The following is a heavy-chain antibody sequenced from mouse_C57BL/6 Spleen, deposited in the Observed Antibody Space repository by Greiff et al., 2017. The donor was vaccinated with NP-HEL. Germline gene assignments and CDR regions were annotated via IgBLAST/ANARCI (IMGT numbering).Heavy chain of an antibody. CDR3: ARAYYGYWYFDV. J-gene: IGHJ1*03. V-gene: IGHV5-16*01. Sequence: EVKLVESEGGLVQPGSSMKLSCTASGFTFSDYYMAWVRQVPEKGLEWVANINYDGSSTYYLDSLKSRFIISRDNAKNILYLQMSSLKSEDTATYYCARAYYGYWYFDVWGTGTTVTVSS. D-gene: IGHD1-1*02. CDR1: GFTFSDYY. CDR2: INYDGSST.